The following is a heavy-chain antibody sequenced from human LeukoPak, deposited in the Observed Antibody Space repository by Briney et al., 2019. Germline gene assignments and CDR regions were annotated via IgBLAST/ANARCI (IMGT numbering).Heavy chain of an antibody. CDR3: ASHDYGDDYYYYYMDV. Sequence: PSGTLSLTCTVSGGSISSYYWSWIRQPPGKGQEWIGYIYYSGSTNYNPSLKSRVTISVDTSKNQFSLKLSSVTAADTAVYYCASHDYGDDYYYYYMDVWGKGTTVTVSS. CDR2: IYYSGST. CDR1: GGSISSYY. D-gene: IGHD4-17*01. V-gene: IGHV4-59*01. J-gene: IGHJ6*03.